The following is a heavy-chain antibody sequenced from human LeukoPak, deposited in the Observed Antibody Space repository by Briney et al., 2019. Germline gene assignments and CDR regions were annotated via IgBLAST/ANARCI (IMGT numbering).Heavy chain of an antibody. V-gene: IGHV4-34*01. CDR3: ARLHSSGWYWRYYYYYMDV. Sequence: PSETLSLTCTVSGGSISSYYWSWIRQPPGKGLEWIGEINHSGSTNYNPSLKSRVTISVDTSKNQFSLKLSSVTAADTAVYYCARLHSSGWYWRYYYYYMDVWGKGTTVTISS. J-gene: IGHJ6*03. CDR2: INHSGST. CDR1: GGSISSYY. D-gene: IGHD6-19*01.